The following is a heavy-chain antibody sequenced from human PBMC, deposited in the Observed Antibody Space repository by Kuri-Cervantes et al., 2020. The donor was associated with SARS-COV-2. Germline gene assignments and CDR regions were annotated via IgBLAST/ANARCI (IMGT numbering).Heavy chain of an antibody. CDR2: INSDGSST. CDR3: ARELAVLSVPAAIFEGGPDWFDP. V-gene: IGHV3-74*01. J-gene: IGHJ5*02. Sequence: GESLKISCAASGFTFSSYWMHWVRQAPGKGLVWVSRINSDGSSTSYADSVKGRFTISRDNAKNSLYLQMNSLRAEDTAVYYCARELAVLSVPAAIFEGGPDWFDPWGQGTLVTVSS. CDR1: GFTFSSYW. D-gene: IGHD2-2*02.